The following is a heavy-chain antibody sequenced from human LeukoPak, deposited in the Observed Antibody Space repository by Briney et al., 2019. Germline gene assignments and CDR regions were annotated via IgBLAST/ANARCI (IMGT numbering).Heavy chain of an antibody. CDR1: GGSISSYY. V-gene: IGHV4-59*01. J-gene: IGHJ4*02. Sequence: SETLSLTCTVSGGSISSYYWSWIRQPPGKGLEWIGYIYYSGSTNYNPSLKSRVTISVDTSKNQFSLKLSSVTAADTAVYYCAGAAAGELDYWGQGTLVTVSS. D-gene: IGHD6-13*01. CDR2: IYYSGST. CDR3: AGAAAGELDY.